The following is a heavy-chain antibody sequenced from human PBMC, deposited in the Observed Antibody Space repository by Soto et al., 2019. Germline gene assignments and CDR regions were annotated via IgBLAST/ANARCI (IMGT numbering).Heavy chain of an antibody. CDR1: GGSISSYY. Sequence: QVQLQESGPGLVKPSETLSLTCTVSGGSISSYYWSWIRQPPGKGLEWIGYIYYSGSTNYNPSLKSRVTISVDTSKNQFSLKLSSVTAADTAVYYCARSDNVAAAETNVGWFDHWGQGTLVTVSS. V-gene: IGHV4-59*08. D-gene: IGHD6-13*01. CDR3: ARSDNVAAAETNVGWFDH. CDR2: IYYSGST. J-gene: IGHJ5*02.